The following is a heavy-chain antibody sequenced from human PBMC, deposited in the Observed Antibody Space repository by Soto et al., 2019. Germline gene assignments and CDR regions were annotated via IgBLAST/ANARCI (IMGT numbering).Heavy chain of an antibody. Sequence: GGSLRLSCAASGFTFSSYSMNWVRQAPGKGLEWVSYISSSSSTIYYADSVKGRFTISRDNAKNSLYLQMNSLRDEDTAVYYCARDSAGSKSRYDSSGYTSNYFDYWGQGTLVTVSS. CDR3: ARDSAGSKSRYDSSGYTSNYFDY. D-gene: IGHD3-22*01. CDR1: GFTFSSYS. V-gene: IGHV3-48*02. CDR2: ISSSSSTI. J-gene: IGHJ4*02.